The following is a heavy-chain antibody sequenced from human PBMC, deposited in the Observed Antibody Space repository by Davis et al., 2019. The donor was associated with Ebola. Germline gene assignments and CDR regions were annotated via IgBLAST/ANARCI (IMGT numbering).Heavy chain of an antibody. V-gene: IGHV1-18*01. CDR1: GGTFSSYA. J-gene: IGHJ4*02. CDR2: ISAYNGNT. CDR3: ARVLAAAGTD. D-gene: IGHD6-13*01. Sequence: AASVKVSCKASGGTFSSYAISWVRQAPGQGLEWMGWISAYNGNTNYAQKLQGRVTMTTDTSTSTAYMELRSLRSDDTAVYYCARVLAAAGTDWGQGTLVTVSS.